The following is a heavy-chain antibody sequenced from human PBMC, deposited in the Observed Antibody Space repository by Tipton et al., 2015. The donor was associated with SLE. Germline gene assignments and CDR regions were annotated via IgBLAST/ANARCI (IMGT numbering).Heavy chain of an antibody. Sequence: SLKLSCSASGFTFRSYAMSWVRQAPGKGLEWLSTISASGDNSYYADAVKGRFTVSRDNSEDTLFLQMNTLRAEDTALYYCAEGLWRDVDTAMVNFWGQGTLVTVS. CDR3: AEGLWRDVDTAMVNF. CDR2: ISASGDNS. CDR1: GFTFRSYA. D-gene: IGHD5-18*01. J-gene: IGHJ4*02. V-gene: IGHV3-23*01.